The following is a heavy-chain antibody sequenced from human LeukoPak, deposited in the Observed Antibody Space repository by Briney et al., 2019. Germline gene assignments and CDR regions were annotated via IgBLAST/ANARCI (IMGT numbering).Heavy chain of an antibody. V-gene: IGHV1-8*01. J-gene: IGHJ6*02. CDR3: ARGSRTRGTMVRGVGYGMDV. CDR1: GYPFTSYD. Sequence: ASVKVSSTASGYPFTSYDINWVRQATGQGLEWMGWMNPNSGNTGYAQKFQGKVTMTRNTSISTAYMELSSLRSEDTAVYYCARGSRTRGTMVRGVGYGMDVWGQGTTVTVSS. CDR2: MNPNSGNT. D-gene: IGHD3-10*01.